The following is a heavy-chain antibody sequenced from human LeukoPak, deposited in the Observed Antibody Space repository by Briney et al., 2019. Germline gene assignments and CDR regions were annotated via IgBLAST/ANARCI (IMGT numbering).Heavy chain of an antibody. V-gene: IGHV1-46*01. CDR2: INPSGGST. J-gene: IGHJ4*02. CDR1: GYTFTSYY. CDR3: ARGGSIGYCSGGSCHDYYFDY. Sequence: GASVKVSCKASGYTFTSYYMHWVRQAPGQGLEWMGIINPSGGSTGYAQKFQGRVTMTRDMSTSTVYMELSSLRSEDTAVYYCARGGSIGYCSGGSCHDYYFDYWGQGTLVTVSS. D-gene: IGHD2-15*01.